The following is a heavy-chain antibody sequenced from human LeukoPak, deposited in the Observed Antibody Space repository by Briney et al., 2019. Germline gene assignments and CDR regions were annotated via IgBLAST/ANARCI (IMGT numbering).Heavy chain of an antibody. D-gene: IGHD6-13*01. J-gene: IGHJ4*02. CDR2: IYYSGSA. CDR3: ARLQLVYPYYFDY. V-gene: IGHV4-59*12. Sequence: SETLSLTCTVSGGSISSYYWSWIRQPPGKGLEWIGYIYYSGSANYSPSLKSRVTISVDTSKNQFSLKLSSVTAADTAVYYCARLQLVYPYYFDYWGQGTLVTVSS. CDR1: GGSISSYY.